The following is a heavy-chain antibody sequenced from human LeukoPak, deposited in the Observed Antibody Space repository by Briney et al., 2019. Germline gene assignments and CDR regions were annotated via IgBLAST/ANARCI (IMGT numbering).Heavy chain of an antibody. CDR1: SASLSSYY. J-gene: IGHJ4*02. V-gene: IGHV4-59*08. CDR3: ARVGHIVAAGTYDW. D-gene: IGHD6-13*01. CDR2: ISYSGSP. Sequence: SVTLTLPCTVSSASLSSYYWSWLRQPPGKALEWSGYISYSGSPNYNPSLKSRVTISAHTSKNQFSLNLSSVTAADTAVYYCARVGHIVAAGTYDWWGEGTLVTVSS.